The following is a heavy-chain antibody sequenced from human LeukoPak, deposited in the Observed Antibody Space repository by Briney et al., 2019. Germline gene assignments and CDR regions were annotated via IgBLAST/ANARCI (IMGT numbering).Heavy chain of an antibody. V-gene: IGHV3-9*01. CDR1: GFTFDDYA. D-gene: IGHD2-15*01. J-gene: IGHJ4*02. CDR3: ARGGSCSGGNCKYTRKEIDY. CDR2: ISWNSGSI. Sequence: GGSLRLSCAASGFTFDDYAMHWVRQAPGKGLEWVSGISWNSGSIGYADSVKGRFTISRDNAKNTLYLQMNSLRVEDTAIYYCARGGSCSGGNCKYTRKEIDYWGQGTLVTVSS.